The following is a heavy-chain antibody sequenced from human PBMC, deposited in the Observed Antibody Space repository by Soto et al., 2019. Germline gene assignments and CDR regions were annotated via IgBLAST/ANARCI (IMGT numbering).Heavy chain of an antibody. CDR2: IYYSGGT. CDR1: GGSISSGGDS. D-gene: IGHD3-22*01. V-gene: IGHV4-30-2*01. Sequence: QLQLQESGSGLVRPSQTLSLTCAVSGGSISSGGDSWSWIRQPPGKGLEWIGNIYYSGGTSYASSLKNRVKISVDRSTNQFSLRLTSVTAADTAVYYCARVVFSGYDSGEYRGWFDPWGQGTLVTVSS. CDR3: ARVVFSGYDSGEYRGWFDP. J-gene: IGHJ5*02.